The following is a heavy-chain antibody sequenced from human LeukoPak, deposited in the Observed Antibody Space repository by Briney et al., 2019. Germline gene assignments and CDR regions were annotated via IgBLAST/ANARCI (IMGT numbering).Heavy chain of an antibody. D-gene: IGHD1-1*01. V-gene: IGHV3-74*01. CDR3: AREGPSRNWNDWYFDV. CDR2: INSDGSST. J-gene: IGHJ2*01. CDR1: GFTFSSYW. Sequence: GGSLRLSCAVSGFTFSSYWMHWVRHAPGKGLVWVSRINSDGSSTSYAASVKGRFTISRDNAKNTLYLQMNSLRVEDTAVYYCAREGPSRNWNDWYFDVWGHGNMVTVSS.